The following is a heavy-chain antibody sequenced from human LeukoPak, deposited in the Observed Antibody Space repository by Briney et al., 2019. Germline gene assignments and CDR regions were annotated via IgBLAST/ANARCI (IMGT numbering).Heavy chain of an antibody. CDR2: ISGSGGGT. CDR3: AKGFYDSPRSTRYYYYGMDV. CDR1: GFTFSSYA. Sequence: GGSLRLSCAASGFTFSSYAMSWVRQAPGKGLEWVSAISGSGGGTYYADSVKGRFTISRDNSRNTLYLQMNSLRAEDTAVYYCAKGFYDSPRSTRYYYYGMDVWGQGTTVTVSS. V-gene: IGHV3-23*01. D-gene: IGHD3-9*01. J-gene: IGHJ6*02.